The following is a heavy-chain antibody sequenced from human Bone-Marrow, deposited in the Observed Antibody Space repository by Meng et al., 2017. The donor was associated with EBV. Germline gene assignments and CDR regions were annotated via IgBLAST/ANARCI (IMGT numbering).Heavy chain of an antibody. J-gene: IGHJ4*02. CDR2: ISAYNGNT. CDR3: ARDPSTYYYDSSGYFY. V-gene: IGHV1-18*01. CDR1: GYTFTSYG. D-gene: IGHD3-22*01. Sequence: QVQLVQSGAEVKKPGASVKVSCKAPGYTFTSYGISWVRQAPGQGLEWMGWISAYNGNTNYAQKLQGRVTMTTDTSTSTAYMELRSLRSDDTAVYYCARDPSTYYYDSSGYFYWGQGTLVTVSS.